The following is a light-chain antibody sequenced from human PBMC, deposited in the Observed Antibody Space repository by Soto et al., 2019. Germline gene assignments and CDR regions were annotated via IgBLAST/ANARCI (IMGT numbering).Light chain of an antibody. CDR2: AAS. Sequence: DIPMTQPPSSVPASVGDIVTIICRASQGLRNKLAWYQQKPGKVPKIMIFAASTLQSGVPSRFSGSGSGTDFTLTISSLQPEDFASYYCQKYNDALRTFGQGTKVDI. CDR1: QGLRNK. CDR3: QKYNDALRT. J-gene: IGKJ1*01. V-gene: IGKV1-27*01.